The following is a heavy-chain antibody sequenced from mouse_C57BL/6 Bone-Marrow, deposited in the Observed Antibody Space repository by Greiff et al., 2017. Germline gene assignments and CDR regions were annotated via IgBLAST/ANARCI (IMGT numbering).Heavy chain of an antibody. Sequence: VQLKESGPELVKPGASVKISCKASGYAFSSSWMNWVKQRPGKGLEWIGRIYPGDGDTNYNGKFKGKATLTADKSSSTAYMQLSSLTSEDSAVYFCASITTVVGYFDVWGTGTTVTVSS. J-gene: IGHJ1*03. CDR1: GYAFSSSW. D-gene: IGHD1-1*01. CDR3: ASITTVVGYFDV. V-gene: IGHV1-82*01. CDR2: IYPGDGDT.